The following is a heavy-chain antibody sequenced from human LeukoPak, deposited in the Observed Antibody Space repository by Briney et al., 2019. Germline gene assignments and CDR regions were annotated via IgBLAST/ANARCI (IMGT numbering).Heavy chain of an antibody. Sequence: SETLSLTCAVYGGSFSGYYWSWIRQPPGKGLEWIGEINHSGSTNYNPSLKSRVTISVDTSKNQFSLKLSSVTAADTAVYYCAREQRVYYGSGSYYRGLNWFDPWGQGTLVTVSS. CDR2: INHSGST. CDR3: AREQRVYYGSGSYYRGLNWFDP. CDR1: GGSFSGYY. V-gene: IGHV4-34*01. D-gene: IGHD3-10*01. J-gene: IGHJ5*02.